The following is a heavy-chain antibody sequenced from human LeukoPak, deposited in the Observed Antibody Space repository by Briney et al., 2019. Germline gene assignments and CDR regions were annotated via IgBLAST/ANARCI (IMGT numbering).Heavy chain of an antibody. CDR2: ISSSGSTI. Sequence: GGTLRLSCAASGFTFSSYGMSWVRQAPGKGLEWVSYISSSGSTIYYADSVKGRYTISRDNAKNSLYLQMNSLRAEDTAVYYCAELGITMIGGVWGKGTTVTISS. J-gene: IGHJ6*04. CDR1: GFTFSSYG. V-gene: IGHV3-48*04. CDR3: AELGITMIGGV. D-gene: IGHD3-10*02.